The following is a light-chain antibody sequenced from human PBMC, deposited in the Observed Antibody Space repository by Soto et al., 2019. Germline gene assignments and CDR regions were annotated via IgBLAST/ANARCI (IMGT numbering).Light chain of an antibody. CDR3: QQYGGMWT. J-gene: IGKJ1*01. Sequence: EILMTQSPATLSVSPGERATLSCRASQSVSSSLAWYQQKPGQAPWLLIYGASTRATGIPARFSGSGSGTEFTLTISSLQSEDFAVYYCQQYGGMWTFGQGTKVDIK. V-gene: IGKV3-15*01. CDR2: GAS. CDR1: QSVSSS.